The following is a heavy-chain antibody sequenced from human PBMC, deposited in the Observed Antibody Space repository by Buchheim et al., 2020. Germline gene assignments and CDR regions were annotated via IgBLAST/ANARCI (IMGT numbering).Heavy chain of an antibody. Sequence: EVQLVESGGGLVQPGGSLRLSCAASGFTFSSYWMHWVRQAPGEGLVWVSRITSDGSSTSYADSVKGRFTISRDNAKNTLSLQMNSLRAEDTAVYYCARDPYSSYSGRWFDPWGQGTL. V-gene: IGHV3-74*01. CDR1: GFTFSSYW. J-gene: IGHJ5*02. CDR3: ARDPYSSYSGRWFDP. D-gene: IGHD6-6*01. CDR2: ITSDGSST.